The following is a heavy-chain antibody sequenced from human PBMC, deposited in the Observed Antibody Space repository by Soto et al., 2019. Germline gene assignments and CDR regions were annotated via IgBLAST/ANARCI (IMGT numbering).Heavy chain of an antibody. Sequence: GESLKISCQGSGYTFSNHFITWVRQLPGKGVEWMGRIDPSDSSTKYSPSFEGHVTISCDKSIRTAYLQWNTLKASDTAIYYCARQRYIAYDSVGSLDDWRQGTLVTVTS. V-gene: IGHV5-10-1*01. CDR1: GYTFSNHF. D-gene: IGHD5-12*01. J-gene: IGHJ4*02. CDR3: ARQRYIAYDSVGSLDD. CDR2: IDPSDSST.